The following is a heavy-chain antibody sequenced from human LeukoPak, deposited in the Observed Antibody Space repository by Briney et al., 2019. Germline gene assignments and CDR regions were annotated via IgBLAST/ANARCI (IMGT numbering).Heavy chain of an antibody. Sequence: KASETLSLTCTVSGDSIRSYWWSGIRESPGKGLEWIGYIHYSGSTKYNPSFKSRVTISVDTSKGQFSLKVSSVTAADTAVYYCARHRGYDLFDYWGPGTLVTVSS. D-gene: IGHD5-12*01. CDR3: ARHRGYDLFDY. J-gene: IGHJ4*02. CDR2: IHYSGST. V-gene: IGHV4-59*08. CDR1: GDSIRSYW.